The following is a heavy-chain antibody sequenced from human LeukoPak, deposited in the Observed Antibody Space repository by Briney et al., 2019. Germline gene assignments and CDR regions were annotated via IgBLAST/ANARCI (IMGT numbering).Heavy chain of an antibody. CDR2: IYYSGST. V-gene: IGHV4-59*01. CDR3: ARVVWGSYRYAN. J-gene: IGHJ4*02. D-gene: IGHD3-16*02. CDR1: GGSISSYY. Sequence: SEXLSLTCTVSGGSISSYYWSWIRQPPGKGLEWIGYIYYSGSTNYNPSLTSRGTISVDTSKNQFSLKLISVTAADTAVYYCARVVWGSYRYANCGQGTLVTVSS.